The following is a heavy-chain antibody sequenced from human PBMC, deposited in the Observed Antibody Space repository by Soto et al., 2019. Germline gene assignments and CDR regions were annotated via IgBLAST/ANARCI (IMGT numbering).Heavy chain of an antibody. V-gene: IGHV3-30*18. CDR3: AKEMFPRTVVDSSSPGGDY. CDR2: ISYDESHK. D-gene: IGHD6-6*01. Sequence: QVQLVESGGGVVQPGKSLRLSCAASGFTLRSYGMHWVRQAPGKGLEWLAVISYDESHKYYADSVKGRFTISRDTSKNALYLQMYSLRAEDTAVYYCAKEMFPRTVVDSSSPGGDYWGQGTAVTVSS. J-gene: IGHJ4*02. CDR1: GFTLRSYG.